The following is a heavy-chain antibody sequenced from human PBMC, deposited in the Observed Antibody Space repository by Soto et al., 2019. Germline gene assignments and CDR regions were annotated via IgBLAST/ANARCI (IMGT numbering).Heavy chain of an antibody. CDR1: GNIFTDHY. CDR3: ARDITVSTMGFDY. Sequence: QVQLVQSGTEMKKPGASVKVSCKASGNIFTDHYVHWLRQARGQGLEWMGWINPNSGDTNYAQKLQGRVTMTRDMSISLVYMELTRLTSDDTAVYFCARDITVSTMGFDYWGQGTLVTVSS. J-gene: IGHJ4*02. D-gene: IGHD4-17*01. V-gene: IGHV1-2*02. CDR2: INPNSGDT.